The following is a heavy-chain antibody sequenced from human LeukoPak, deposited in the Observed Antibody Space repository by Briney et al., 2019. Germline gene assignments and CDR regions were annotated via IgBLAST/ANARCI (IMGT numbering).Heavy chain of an antibody. D-gene: IGHD3-22*01. J-gene: IGHJ4*02. CDR2: INPNSGGT. V-gene: IGHV1-2*06. CDR3: ARAIRGSGYSLPFDY. CDR1: GYTFTGYY. Sequence: ASVKVSCKASGYTFTGYYMHWVRQAPGQGLEWMGRINPNSGGTNYAQKFQGRVTMTRDTSISTAYMELSRLRSDDTAVYYCARAIRGSGYSLPFDYWGQGTLVTVSS.